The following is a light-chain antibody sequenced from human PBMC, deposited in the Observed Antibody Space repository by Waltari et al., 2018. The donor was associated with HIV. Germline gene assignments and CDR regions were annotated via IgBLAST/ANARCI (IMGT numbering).Light chain of an antibody. J-gene: IGKJ5*01. CDR3: QQYGGLCT. CDR2: GAS. V-gene: IGKV3-20*01. Sequence: EIVLTQSPATLSLSPGERATLSCRASQSVSSSYLAWYQQKPGQAPRLLIYGASRRATGIPDRFGGRWSGTDFTLTISRLEPEDFAVYYWQQYGGLCTFGQGTRLEIK. CDR1: QSVSSSY.